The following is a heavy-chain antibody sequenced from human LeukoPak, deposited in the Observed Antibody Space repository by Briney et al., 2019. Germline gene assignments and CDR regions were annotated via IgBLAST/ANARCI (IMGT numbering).Heavy chain of an antibody. CDR1: GFTFSDHS. J-gene: IGHJ4*02. V-gene: IGHV3-33*08. CDR3: ASGSYSQDL. Sequence: PGGSLRLSCAASGFTFSDHSMNWVRQAPGKGLEWVAVIWYDGSNKYYADSVKGRFTISRDNSKNTLYLQMNSLRAEDTAVYYCASGSYSQDLWGQGTLVTVSS. D-gene: IGHD1-26*01. CDR2: IWYDGSNK.